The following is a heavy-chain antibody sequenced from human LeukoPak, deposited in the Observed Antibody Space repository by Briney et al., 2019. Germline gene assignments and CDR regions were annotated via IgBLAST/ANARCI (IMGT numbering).Heavy chain of an antibody. CDR2: FHRGRI. Sequence: SGTLSLTCKVSGYPIGLDYYWVWIRQAPGRGLQWIGGFHRGRIQYNSALKSRVTISIDSSKNQFSLRMWPVTAADTALYFCARAPSSYESGNGYPNLGWLDPWGQGALVTVSS. J-gene: IGHJ5*02. D-gene: IGHD5-24*01. CDR3: ARAPSSYESGNGYPNLGWLDP. CDR1: GYPIGLDYY. V-gene: IGHV4-38-2*02.